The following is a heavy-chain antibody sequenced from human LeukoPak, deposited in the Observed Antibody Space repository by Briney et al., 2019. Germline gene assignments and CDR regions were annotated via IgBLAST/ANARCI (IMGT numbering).Heavy chain of an antibody. J-gene: IGHJ4*02. V-gene: IGHV3-23*01. CDR3: AKDHLDDWYFDY. D-gene: IGHD3-9*01. CDR1: GFTFSSYA. CDR2: ISGSGTRT. Sequence: GGSLRLSCAASGFTFSSYAMSWVRQAPGKGLEWVSGISGSGTRTYYADSVKGRFTISRDNSKNTLYLQMSSLRAEDTAVYYCAKDHLDDWYFDYWGQGTLVTVSS.